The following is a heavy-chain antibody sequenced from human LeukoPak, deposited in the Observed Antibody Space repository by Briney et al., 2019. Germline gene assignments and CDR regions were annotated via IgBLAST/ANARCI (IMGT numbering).Heavy chain of an antibody. V-gene: IGHV4-59*01. D-gene: IGHD1-7*01. CDR2: IYYSGSI. CDR1: GGSISSYY. Sequence: SETLSLTCTVSGGSISSYYWSWIRQPPGKGLEWIGYIYYSGSINYNPSLKSRVTISVDTSKNQFSLKLSSVTAADTAVYYCARGRQGWNYVLYYYGMDVWGQGTTVTVSS. J-gene: IGHJ6*02. CDR3: ARGRQGWNYVLYYYGMDV.